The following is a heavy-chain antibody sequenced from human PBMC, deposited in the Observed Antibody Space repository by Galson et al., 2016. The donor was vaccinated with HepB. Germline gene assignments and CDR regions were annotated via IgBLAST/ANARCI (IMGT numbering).Heavy chain of an antibody. CDR3: ARYSYEINGYPTAFDY. CDR1: GYFFANYG. Sequence: SCKASGYFFANYGMTWVRQAPGQGLEWMGWISTDSGNALYAPKLQGRVIMTTDTSTSTAYMELRSLRSDDTALYFCARYSYEINGYPTAFDYWGQGTLVTVSS. J-gene: IGHJ4*02. CDR2: ISTDSGNA. D-gene: IGHD3-22*01. V-gene: IGHV1-18*01.